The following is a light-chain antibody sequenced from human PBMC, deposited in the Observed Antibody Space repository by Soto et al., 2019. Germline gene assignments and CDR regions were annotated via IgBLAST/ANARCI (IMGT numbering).Light chain of an antibody. J-gene: IGLJ1*01. CDR2: DVT. Sequence: VLTQPASVSGSPGQSITVSCTGTSSDVGGYNYVSWYQQHPGKAPRLMIYDVTNRPSGVSDRFSGSKSGNTASLTISGLQAEDEADYYCSSYRRGSTYVFGTRTKVTV. CDR3: SSYRRGSTYV. V-gene: IGLV2-14*03. CDR1: SSDVGGYNY.